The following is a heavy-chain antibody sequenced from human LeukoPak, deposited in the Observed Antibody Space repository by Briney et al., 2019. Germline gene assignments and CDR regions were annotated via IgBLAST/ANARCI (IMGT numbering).Heavy chain of an antibody. CDR1: GYTFTSYY. Sequence: ASVKVSCKASGYTFTSYYMHWVRQALGQGLEWMGRIIPILGIANYAQKLQGRVTMTTDTSTSTAYMELRSLRSDDTAVYYCAREHYYGMDVWGQGTTVTVSS. J-gene: IGHJ6*02. CDR3: AREHYYGMDV. V-gene: IGHV1-18*04. CDR2: IIPILGIA.